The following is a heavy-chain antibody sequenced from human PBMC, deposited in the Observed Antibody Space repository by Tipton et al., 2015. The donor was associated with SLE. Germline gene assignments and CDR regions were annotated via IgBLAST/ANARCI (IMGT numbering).Heavy chain of an antibody. Sequence: QVQLVQSGAEVKKPGASLKVSCKASGYTFTSFGISWVRQAPGQGLEWMGWISAYNGNTNYAQKFQGRVTMTTDTSTSTAYMELRSLRSDDTAVYYCARDGGITIFGVATRTGSFDLWGRGTLVTVSS. J-gene: IGHJ2*01. V-gene: IGHV1-18*01. CDR1: GYTFTSFG. CDR2: ISAYNGNT. CDR3: ARDGGITIFGVATRTGSFDL. D-gene: IGHD3-3*01.